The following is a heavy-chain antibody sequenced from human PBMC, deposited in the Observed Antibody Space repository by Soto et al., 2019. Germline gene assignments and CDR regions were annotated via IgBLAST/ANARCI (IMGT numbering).Heavy chain of an antibody. J-gene: IGHJ6*02. Sequence: SETLSLTCTVSGGSISSGGYYWSWIRQHPGKGLEWIGYIYYSGSTYYNPSLKSRVTISVETSKNQFSLKLSSVTAADTAVYYCARGYGSGSYLYYYSGMDVWGQGTTVTVSS. V-gene: IGHV4-31*03. D-gene: IGHD3-10*01. CDR1: GGSISSGGYY. CDR3: ARGYGSGSYLYYYSGMDV. CDR2: IYYSGST.